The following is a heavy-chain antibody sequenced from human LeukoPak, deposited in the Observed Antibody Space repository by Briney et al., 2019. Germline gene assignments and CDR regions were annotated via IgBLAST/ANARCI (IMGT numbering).Heavy chain of an antibody. CDR2: FDPEDGET. D-gene: IGHD6-13*01. J-gene: IGHJ4*02. Sequence: ASVTVSCKVSGYTLTELSMHWVRQAPGKGLERMGGFDPEDGETIYAQKFQGRVTMTEDTSTDTAYMELSSLRSEDTAVYYCATAYIAAAGFDYWGQGTLVTVSS. V-gene: IGHV1-24*01. CDR3: ATAYIAAAGFDY. CDR1: GYTLTELS.